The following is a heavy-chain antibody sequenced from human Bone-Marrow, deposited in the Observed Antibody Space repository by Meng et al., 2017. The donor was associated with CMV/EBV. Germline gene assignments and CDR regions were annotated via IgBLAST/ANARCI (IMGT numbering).Heavy chain of an antibody. V-gene: IGHV4-31*02. D-gene: IGHD3-10*01. CDR3: ARFGVTMVRGVIKGPFDP. J-gene: IGHJ5*02. CDR1: ISSGGYY. Sequence: ISSGGYYWSWIRQHPGKGLEWIGYIYYSGSTYYNPSLKSRVTISVDTSKNQFSLKLSSVTAADTAVYYCARFGVTMVRGVIKGPFDPWGQGTLVTVSS. CDR2: IYYSGST.